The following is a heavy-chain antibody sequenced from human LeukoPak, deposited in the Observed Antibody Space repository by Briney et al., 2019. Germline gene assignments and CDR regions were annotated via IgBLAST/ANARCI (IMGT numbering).Heavy chain of an antibody. V-gene: IGHV3-7*01. Sequence: PGGSLRLSCAASGFTLSSYWMSWVRQAPGKGLEWVANIKQDGSEKYYVDSVKGRFIISRDNAKNSMYLKMNSLRADDSAVYYCARTRAYTAALGTFDLWGQGTLVTVSS. J-gene: IGHJ4*02. CDR1: GFTLSSYW. D-gene: IGHD3-16*01. CDR3: ARTRAYTAALGTFDL. CDR2: IKQDGSEK.